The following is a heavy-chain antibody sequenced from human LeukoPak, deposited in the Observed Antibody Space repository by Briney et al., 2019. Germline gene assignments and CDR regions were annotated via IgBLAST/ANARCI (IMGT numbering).Heavy chain of an antibody. CDR3: VKDGGDFDY. CDR1: GFTFSSYG. J-gene: IGHJ4*02. V-gene: IGHV3-30*02. CDR2: IPYDGNNK. Sequence: GGSLRLSCAASGFTFSSYGMHWVRQAPGKGLEWVAFIPYDGNNKYYADSVKGRFTISRDNSKNTLLLQMNSLSTEDTAVYYCVKDGGDFDYWGQGTLVTVSS. D-gene: IGHD3-16*01.